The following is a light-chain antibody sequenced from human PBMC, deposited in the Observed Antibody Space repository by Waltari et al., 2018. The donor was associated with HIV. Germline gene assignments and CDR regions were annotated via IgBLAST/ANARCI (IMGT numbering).Light chain of an antibody. CDR1: QGISSS. Sequence: DIQLNQSPSFLSASVGDRVTITCRASQGISSSLDWYQQKPGKAPNLLIYAASTLHSGVPSRFSGSGSGTEFTLTISSLQPEDFVTYSCQQLNSDPFTFGPGTKVDIK. CDR2: AAS. V-gene: IGKV1-9*01. CDR3: QQLNSDPFT. J-gene: IGKJ3*01.